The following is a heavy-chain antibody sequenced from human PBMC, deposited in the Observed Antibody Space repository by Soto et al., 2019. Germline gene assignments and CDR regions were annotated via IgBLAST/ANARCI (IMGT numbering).Heavy chain of an antibody. CDR2: ISGSGGST. CDR1: GFTFSSYA. CDR3: AKDRKPSMTTVTLVDYYYGMDV. Sequence: GGSLRLSCAASGFTFSSYAMSWVRQAPGKGLEWVSAISGSGGSTYYADSVKGRFTISRDNSKNTLYLQMNSLRAEDTAVYYCAKDRKPSMTTVTLVDYYYGMDVWGQGTTVTVSS. J-gene: IGHJ6*02. V-gene: IGHV3-23*01. D-gene: IGHD4-4*01.